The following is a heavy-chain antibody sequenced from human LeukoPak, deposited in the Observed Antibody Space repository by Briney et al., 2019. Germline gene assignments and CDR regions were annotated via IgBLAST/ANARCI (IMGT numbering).Heavy chain of an antibody. V-gene: IGHV3-7*05. CDR3: TRWVVGTTNYFDY. CDR1: GFTFSSYW. J-gene: IGHJ4*02. D-gene: IGHD1-7*01. Sequence: PGGSLRLSCAASGFTFSSYWMSWVRQAPGKGLEWVANIDQDGSEKYYLDSVKARFTISRDNAKNSLYLQMNSLKTEDTAVYYCTRWVVGTTNYFDYWGQGTLVTVSS. CDR2: IDQDGSEK.